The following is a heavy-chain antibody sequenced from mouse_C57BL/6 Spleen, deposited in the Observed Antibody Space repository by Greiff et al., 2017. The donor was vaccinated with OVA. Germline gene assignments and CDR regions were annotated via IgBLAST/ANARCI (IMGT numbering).Heavy chain of an antibody. CDR1: GYTFTDYY. CDR3: ARAIGAYYGSSYWYFDV. V-gene: IGHV1-84*01. J-gene: IGHJ1*03. Sequence: VQLQQSGPELVKPGASVKISCKASGYTFTDYYINWVKQRPGQGLEWIGWIYPGSGNTKYNEKFKGKATLTVDTSSSTAYMQLSSLTSEDSAVYFCARAIGAYYGSSYWYFDVWGTGTTVTVSS. CDR2: IYPGSGNT. D-gene: IGHD1-1*01.